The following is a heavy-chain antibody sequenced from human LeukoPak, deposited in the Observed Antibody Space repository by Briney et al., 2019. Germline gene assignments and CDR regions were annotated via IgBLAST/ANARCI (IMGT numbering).Heavy chain of an antibody. Sequence: GGSLRLSCAASGFTFSSYAMHWVRQAPGKGLEWVAVISYDGSNKYYADSVKGRFTISRDNSKNTLYLQMNSLRAEDTAVYYCASRGCSGGSCYSGDYWGQGTLVTVSS. CDR3: ASRGCSGGSCYSGDY. CDR2: ISYDGSNK. D-gene: IGHD2-15*01. CDR1: GFTFSSYA. J-gene: IGHJ4*02. V-gene: IGHV3-30-3*01.